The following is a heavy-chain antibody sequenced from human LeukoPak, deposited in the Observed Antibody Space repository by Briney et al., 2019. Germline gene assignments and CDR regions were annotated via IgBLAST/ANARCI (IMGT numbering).Heavy chain of an antibody. CDR2: ISGSGGST. CDR1: GFTFSSYA. J-gene: IGHJ4*02. CDR3: AKETGYSSGWYFDY. D-gene: IGHD6-19*01. Sequence: GGSLRLSCAASGFTFSSYAMSWVRQTPGKGLEWVPAISGSGGSTYYADSVKGRFTISRDNSKNTLYLQMNSLRAEDTAVYYCAKETGYSSGWYFDYWGQGTLVTVSS. V-gene: IGHV3-23*01.